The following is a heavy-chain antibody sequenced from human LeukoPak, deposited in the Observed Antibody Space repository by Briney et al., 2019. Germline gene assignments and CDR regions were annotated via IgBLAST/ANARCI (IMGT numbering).Heavy chain of an antibody. CDR1: GDSISSYY. Sequence: PSETLSLTCTVSGDSISSYYWGWIRQPPGKGLEWIGSIYYSGSTYYNPSLKSRVTISLDTSKNQFSLKLSSVTAADTAVYYCARRSVYASGSCYWGQGTLVAGSS. D-gene: IGHD3-10*01. V-gene: IGHV4-39*01. J-gene: IGHJ4*02. CDR2: IYYSGST. CDR3: ARRSVYASGSCY.